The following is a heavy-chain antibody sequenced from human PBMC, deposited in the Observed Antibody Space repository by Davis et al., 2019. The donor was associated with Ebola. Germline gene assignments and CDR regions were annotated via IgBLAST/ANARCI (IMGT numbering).Heavy chain of an antibody. Sequence: GESLKISCAASGFTFDDYAMHWVRQAPGKGLEWVAVIWYDGSNKYYADSVKGRFTISRDNSKNTLYLQMNSLRAEDTAVYYCAKAVAGSNPFDYWGQGTLVTVSS. CDR2: IWYDGSNK. D-gene: IGHD6-19*01. J-gene: IGHJ4*02. CDR3: AKAVAGSNPFDY. CDR1: GFTFDDYA. V-gene: IGHV3-33*06.